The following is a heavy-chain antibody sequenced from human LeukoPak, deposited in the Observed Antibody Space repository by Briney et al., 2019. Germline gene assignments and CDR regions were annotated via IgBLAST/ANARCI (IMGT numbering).Heavy chain of an antibody. CDR1: GGSISSGAFH. CDR3: ARGRGAVTATTYYFDY. J-gene: IGHJ4*02. D-gene: IGHD2-21*02. Sequence: SQTLSLTCTVSGGSISSGAFHWSWIRQHPGKGLEWIGYIYDSGSTYYNPSLKSRVIISVDTSNNQFSLKLSSVAAADTAVYYCARGRGAVTATTYYFDYWGQGTLVTVSS. CDR2: IYDSGST. V-gene: IGHV4-31*03.